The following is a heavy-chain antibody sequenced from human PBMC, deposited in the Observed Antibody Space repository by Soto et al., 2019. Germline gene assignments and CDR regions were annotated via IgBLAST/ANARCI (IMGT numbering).Heavy chain of an antibody. V-gene: IGHV3-9*01. Sequence: EVQLVESGGGLVQPGRSLRLSCAASGFTFDDYAMHWVRQAPGKGLEWVSGISWNSGSIGYADSVKGRFTISRDNAKNSLYLQMSSLRAEDTALYYCAKDSDFWSGHLDYWGQGTLVTVSS. CDR3: AKDSDFWSGHLDY. D-gene: IGHD3-3*01. CDR1: GFTFDDYA. J-gene: IGHJ4*02. CDR2: ISWNSGSI.